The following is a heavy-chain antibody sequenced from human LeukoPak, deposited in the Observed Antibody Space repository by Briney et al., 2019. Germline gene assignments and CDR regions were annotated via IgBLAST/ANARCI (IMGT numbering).Heavy chain of an antibody. CDR3: ARDQPLYYYDSSGFLPLDY. D-gene: IGHD3-22*01. CDR2: ISGTGGST. J-gene: IGHJ4*02. CDR1: GFTFSVYG. Sequence: GGTLRLSCAASGFTFSVYGISWVRQAPGKGLEWVSTISGTGGSTYYADSVKGRFTISRDNAKNSLYLQMNSLRAEDTAVYYCARDQPLYYYDSSGFLPLDYWGQGTLVTVSS. V-gene: IGHV3-23*01.